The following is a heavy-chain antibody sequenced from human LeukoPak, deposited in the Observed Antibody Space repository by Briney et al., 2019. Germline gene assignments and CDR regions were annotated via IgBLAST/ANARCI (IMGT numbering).Heavy chain of an antibody. CDR1: GFTFSSYE. Sequence: GGSLRLSCAASGFTFSSYEMNWVRQAPGKGLEWVSYISSSGSTIYYADSVKGRFTISRGNAKNSLYLQMNSLRAEDTAVYYCARESSQGPDYFDYWGQGTLVTVSS. J-gene: IGHJ4*02. CDR2: ISSSGSTI. CDR3: ARESSQGPDYFDY. D-gene: IGHD3-10*01. V-gene: IGHV3-48*03.